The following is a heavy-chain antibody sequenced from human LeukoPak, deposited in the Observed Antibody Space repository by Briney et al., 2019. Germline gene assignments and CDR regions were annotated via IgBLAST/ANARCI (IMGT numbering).Heavy chain of an antibody. Sequence: GSLRLSCAASGFTFSSYTMSWVRQAPGKGLEWVSGITGTGGSTYYADSVKGRFTISRDNSKNTLYLQMNRLRAEDTAIYYCTKDALISYRGAWSQSDYWGQGTLVTVSS. V-gene: IGHV3-23*01. CDR3: TKDALISYRGAWSQSDY. CDR1: GFTFSSYT. CDR2: ITGTGGST. D-gene: IGHD2-2*01. J-gene: IGHJ4*02.